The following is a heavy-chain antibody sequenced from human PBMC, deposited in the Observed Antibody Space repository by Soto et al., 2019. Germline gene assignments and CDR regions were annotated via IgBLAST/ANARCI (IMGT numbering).Heavy chain of an antibody. CDR1: GFTFSSYG. Sequence: QVQLVESGGGVVQPGRSLRLSCAASGFTFSSYGMHWVRQAPGKGLEWVAVIWYDGSNKYYGDSVKGRFTISRDNSKNTLYLQMIGLRAEDTAVYYCARGQQLSDYWGQGTLVTVSS. D-gene: IGHD6-13*01. CDR3: ARGQQLSDY. J-gene: IGHJ4*02. CDR2: IWYDGSNK. V-gene: IGHV3-33*01.